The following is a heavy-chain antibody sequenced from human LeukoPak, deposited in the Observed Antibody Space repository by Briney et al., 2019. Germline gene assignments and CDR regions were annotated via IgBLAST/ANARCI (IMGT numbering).Heavy chain of an antibody. CDR2: IKQDGSEK. V-gene: IGHV3-7*03. CDR1: GFTFSSYW. CDR3: AKDLRAAGTLGAFDI. J-gene: IGHJ3*02. D-gene: IGHD6-13*01. Sequence: GGSLRLSCAASGFTFSSYWMSWVRQAPGKGLEWVANIKQDGSEKYYVDSVKGRFTISRDNAKNSLYLQMNSLRAEDTAVYYCAKDLRAAGTLGAFDIWGQGTMVTVSS.